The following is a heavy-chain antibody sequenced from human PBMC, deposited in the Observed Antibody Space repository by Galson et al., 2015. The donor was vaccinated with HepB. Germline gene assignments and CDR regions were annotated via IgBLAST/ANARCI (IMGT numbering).Heavy chain of an antibody. D-gene: IGHD2-2*01. CDR3: ARHRRGVVVVPSTSLNWFDP. V-gene: IGHV4-39*01. CDR2: IYYSGST. J-gene: IGHJ5*02. CDR1: GGSISSSSYY. Sequence: ETLSLTCTVSGGSISSSSYYWGWIRQPPGKGLEWIGSIYYSGSTYYNPSLKSRVTISVDTSKNQFSLKLSSVTAADTAVYYCARHRRGVVVVPSTSLNWFDPWGQGTLVTVSS.